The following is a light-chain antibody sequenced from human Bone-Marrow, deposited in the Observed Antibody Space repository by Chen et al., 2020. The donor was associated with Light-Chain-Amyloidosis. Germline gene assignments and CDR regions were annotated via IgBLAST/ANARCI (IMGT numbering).Light chain of an antibody. J-gene: IGLJ3*02. CDR3: QVWDRSSDRPV. V-gene: IGLV3-21*02. CDR1: NIGSTS. Sequence: SYVLTQPSSLSLAPGQTAPIARGGNNIGSTSVNWYQQTPGQAPLVVVYDVSDRPSGIPERLSGSNSGNTATLTISRVEAGDEADYYCQVWDRSSDRPVFGGGTKLTVL. CDR2: DVS.